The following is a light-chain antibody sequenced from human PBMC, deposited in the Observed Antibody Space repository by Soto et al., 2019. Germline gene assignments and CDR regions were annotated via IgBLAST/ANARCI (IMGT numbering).Light chain of an antibody. CDR1: QSIGRF. CDR3: QQCYMGWT. J-gene: IGKJ1*01. CDR2: DAS. V-gene: IGKV1-5*01. Sequence: DIQMTQSPSTLSGSVVDRVTITCRASQSIGRFLAWYQHQPGKAPKLLIYDASTLESGVPSRFSGTGSGTEFTFSITSLQPEDFGTYYCQQCYMGWTFGQGTKVDIK.